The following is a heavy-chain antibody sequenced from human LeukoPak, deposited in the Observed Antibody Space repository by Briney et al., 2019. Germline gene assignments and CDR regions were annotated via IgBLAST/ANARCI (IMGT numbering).Heavy chain of an antibody. CDR3: ARKGWGRWAFDI. D-gene: IGHD7-27*01. V-gene: IGHV4-59*01. J-gene: IGHJ3*02. Sequence: SETLSLTCTVSGGSISSYYWSWIRQPPGKGLEWIGYIYYSGSTNYNPSLKSRVTISVDTSKNQFSLKLSSVTAADTAVYYCARKGWGRWAFDIWGQGTMVTVSS. CDR2: IYYSGST. CDR1: GGSISSYY.